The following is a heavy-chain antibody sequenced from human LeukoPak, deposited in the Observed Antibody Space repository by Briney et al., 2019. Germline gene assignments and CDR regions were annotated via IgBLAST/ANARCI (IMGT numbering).Heavy chain of an antibody. CDR1: GFAFSDFW. J-gene: IGHJ4*02. V-gene: IGHV3-7*01. CDR2: MRHDGNAK. Sequence: PGGSLRLSCAASGFAFSDFWMSWVRQAPGKGLEWVANMRHDGNAKNYVPSVRGRFTISRDNAKNSLYLQMNSLTVEDTAVYYCATSHDSAGNDWGQGTLVTVSS. CDR3: ATSHDSAGND. D-gene: IGHD2-15*01.